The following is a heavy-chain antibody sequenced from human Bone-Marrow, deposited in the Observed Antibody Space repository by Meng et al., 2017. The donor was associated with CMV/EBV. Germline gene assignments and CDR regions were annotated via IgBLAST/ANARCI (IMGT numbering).Heavy chain of an antibody. V-gene: IGHV1-69*05. CDR2: IVPSFGRA. CDR3: ARDQGLPHCGGDCYLDH. D-gene: IGHD2-21*01. CDR1: GNFSNYA. J-gene: IGHJ4*01. Sequence: GNFSNYAITWVRQAPGQGLEWMGGIVPSFGRANYAQNFQGRVTITTDASSSIGYMELHSLRFEDTAVYFCARDQGLPHCGGDCYLDHWGHGTLVTVSS.